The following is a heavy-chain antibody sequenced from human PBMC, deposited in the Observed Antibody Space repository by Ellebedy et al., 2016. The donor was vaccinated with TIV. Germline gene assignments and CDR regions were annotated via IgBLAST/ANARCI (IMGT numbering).Heavy chain of an antibody. CDR3: RPGHYSGS. CDR2: INGGGDKT. Sequence: GGSLRLXCAVSGIRFSNFFMSWVRQAPGKGLEWVSTINGGGDKTYLADSVKGRFIISRDNFRNTLYLQMNGLTTDDTAVYYCRPGHYSGSWGLGSLVTVSS. CDR1: GIRFSNFF. V-gene: IGHV3-23*01. J-gene: IGHJ4*02.